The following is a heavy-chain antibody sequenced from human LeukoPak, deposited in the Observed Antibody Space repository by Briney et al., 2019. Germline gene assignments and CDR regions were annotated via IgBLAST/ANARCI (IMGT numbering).Heavy chain of an antibody. J-gene: IGHJ1*01. CDR1: GGTFSSYA. CDR2: IIPIFGTA. CDR3: ARGNVLTGYHKYFQH. V-gene: IGHV1-69*01. Sequence: SVKVSCKASGGTFSSYAISWVRQAPGQGLEWMGGIIPIFGTANYAQKFQGRVTITADESTSTVYMELSSLRSEDTAVYYCARGNVLTGYHKYFQHWGQGTLVTVSS. D-gene: IGHD3-9*01.